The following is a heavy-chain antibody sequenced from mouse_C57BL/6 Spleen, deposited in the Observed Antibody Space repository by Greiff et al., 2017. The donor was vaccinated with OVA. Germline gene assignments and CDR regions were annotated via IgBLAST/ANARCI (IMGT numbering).Heavy chain of an antibody. CDR1: GYTFTSYW. Sequence: VQLQQPGAELVMPGASVKLSCKASGYTFTSYWMHWVKQRPGQGLEWIGEIDPSDSYTNYNQKFQGKSTLTVDKSSSTAYMQLSSLTSEDSAVYYCARRGRYDGYYDAMDYWGQGTSVTVSS. D-gene: IGHD2-3*01. CDR2: IDPSDSYT. V-gene: IGHV1-69*01. CDR3: ARRGRYDGYYDAMDY. J-gene: IGHJ4*01.